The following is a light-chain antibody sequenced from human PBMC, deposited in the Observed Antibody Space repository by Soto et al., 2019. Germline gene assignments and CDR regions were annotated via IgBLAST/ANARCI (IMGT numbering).Light chain of an antibody. J-gene: IGKJ5*01. CDR2: DAS. CDR3: QQRSSAIT. Sequence: RSPXSXRASQSVSSHLAWFQQRPGQAPRLLIYDASNRATGIPARFSGRGSGTDFTLTISSLEPEDFAVYYCQQRSSAITFGQGTRLEIK. CDR1: QSVSSH. V-gene: IGKV3-11*01.